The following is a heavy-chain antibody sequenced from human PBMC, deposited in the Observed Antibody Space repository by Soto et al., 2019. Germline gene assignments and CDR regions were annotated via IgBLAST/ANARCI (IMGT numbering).Heavy chain of an antibody. V-gene: IGHV5-51*01. CDR2: IYPGDSDT. J-gene: IGHJ6*02. CDR3: ASTSAAGKYYYGMDG. CDR1: GYSFTSYW. Sequence: PGESLKISCKGSGYSFTSYWIGWVRQMPGKGLEWMGIIYPGDSDTRYSPSFQGQVTISADKSISTAYLQWSSLKASDTAMYYCASTSAAGKYYYGMDGWGQGTTVTVCS. D-gene: IGHD6-13*01.